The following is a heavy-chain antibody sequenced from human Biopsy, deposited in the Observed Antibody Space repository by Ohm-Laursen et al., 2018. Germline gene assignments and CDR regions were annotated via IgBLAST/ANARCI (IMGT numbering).Heavy chain of an antibody. D-gene: IGHD1-1*01. CDR3: ARAKLEPVYYYYGMDV. CDR1: GYTFTSYG. V-gene: IGHV1-18*01. Sequence: GASVKVSCKASGYTFTSYGISWVRQAPGQGLEWMGWINIENGNTIYAQNLQGRVTMTADTSTSTAYMEVTSLRSDDTAVYYCARAKLEPVYYYYGMDVWGQGTTVTVSS. J-gene: IGHJ6*02. CDR2: INIENGNT.